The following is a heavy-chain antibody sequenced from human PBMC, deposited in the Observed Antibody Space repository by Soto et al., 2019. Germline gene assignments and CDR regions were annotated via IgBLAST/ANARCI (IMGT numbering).Heavy chain of an antibody. V-gene: IGHV1-69*01. J-gene: IGHJ5*02. CDR2: IIPIFGTA. CDR3: ARDQGLGDGYNYWFDP. D-gene: IGHD5-12*01. Sequence: QVQLVQSGAEAKKPGSSVKVSCKASGGTFSSYAISWVRQAPGQGLEWMGGIIPIFGTANYAQKFQGRVTITADESTSTASMELSSLRSEDTAVYYCARDQGLGDGYNYWFDPWGQGTLVTVSS. CDR1: GGTFSSYA.